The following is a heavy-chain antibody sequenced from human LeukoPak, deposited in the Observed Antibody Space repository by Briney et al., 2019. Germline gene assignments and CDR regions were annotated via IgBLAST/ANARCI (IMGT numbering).Heavy chain of an antibody. CDR1: GGSISGSY. CDR3: ARDPVDQPYWFFDL. D-gene: IGHD2-2*01. Sequence: SETLFLTCTVSGGSISGSYWNWIRQPPGKGLEWIGYIYYSGSTNYNPSLKSRVTISIDTSKKQFSLKLSSVTAADTAVYYCARDPVDQPYWFFDLWGRGTLVTVSS. CDR2: IYYSGST. J-gene: IGHJ2*01. V-gene: IGHV4-59*01.